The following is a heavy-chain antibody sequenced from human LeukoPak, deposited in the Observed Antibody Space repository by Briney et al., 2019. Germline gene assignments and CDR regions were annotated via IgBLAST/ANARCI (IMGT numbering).Heavy chain of an antibody. J-gene: IGHJ1*01. CDR1: GGTFSSYA. D-gene: IGHD2-8*01. V-gene: IGHV1-69*04. CDR2: IIPILGIA. Sequence: SVKVSCKASGGTFSSYAISWVRQAPGQGLEWMGRIIPILGIANYAQKFQGRVTITADKSTSTAYMELSSLRSEDAAVYYCAHVLMVYAMTSEYFQHWGQGTLVTVSS. CDR3: AHVLMVYAMTSEYFQH.